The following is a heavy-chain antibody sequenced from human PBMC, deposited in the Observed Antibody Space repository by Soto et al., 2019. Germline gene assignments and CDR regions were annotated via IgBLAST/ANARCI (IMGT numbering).Heavy chain of an antibody. CDR1: GGSIRSGRYY. V-gene: IGHV4-31*03. CDR3: AREDRNGYDSSGYCH. CDR2: IHYSGST. J-gene: IGHJ4*02. D-gene: IGHD3-22*01. Sequence: PSETLSLTCTVSGGSIRSGRYYWSWIRQHPGKGLEWIGYIHYSGSTYYNPSLKSRLSISVDTSKNQFSLKLSSVTAADTAVYYCAREDRNGYDSSGYCHWGQGALVTVS.